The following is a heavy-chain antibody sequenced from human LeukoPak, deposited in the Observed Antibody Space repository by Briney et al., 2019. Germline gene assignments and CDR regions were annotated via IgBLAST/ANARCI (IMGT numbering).Heavy chain of an antibody. Sequence: PGGSLRLSCAISGFTLKGNSVNWVRQAPGKGLEWVSYIRGSGTDKFYADSVKGRFTISKDDAESSLSLQMNSLRAEDTAIYYCTADGANSDPWGQGTLVTVSS. CDR2: IRGSGTDK. J-gene: IGHJ5*02. CDR3: TADGANSDP. V-gene: IGHV3-21*01. D-gene: IGHD3-10*01. CDR1: GFTLKGNS.